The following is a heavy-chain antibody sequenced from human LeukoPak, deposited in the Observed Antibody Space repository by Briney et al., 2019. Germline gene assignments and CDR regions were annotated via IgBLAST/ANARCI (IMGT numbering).Heavy chain of an antibody. CDR1: GGSFSGYY. J-gene: IGHJ6*03. V-gene: IGHV4-34*01. CDR3: ARGGDYGGTYYYYYMDV. CDR2: INHSGST. Sequence: SETLSLTRAVYGGSFSGYYWSWIRQPPGKGLEWIGEINHSGSTNYNPSLKSRVTISVDTSKNQFSLRLSSVTAADTAVYYCARGGDYGGTYYYYYMDVWGKGTTVTVSS. D-gene: IGHD4-23*01.